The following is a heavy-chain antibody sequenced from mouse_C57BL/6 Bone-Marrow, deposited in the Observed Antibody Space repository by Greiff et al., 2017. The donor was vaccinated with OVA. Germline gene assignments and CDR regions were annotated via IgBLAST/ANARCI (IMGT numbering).Heavy chain of an antibody. J-gene: IGHJ4*01. CDR2: IRLKSDNYAT. V-gene: IGHV6-3*01. D-gene: IGHD1-1*01. CDR3: TGLFITTVVADYAMDY. Sequence: EVKLMESGGGLVQPGGSMKLSCVASGFTFSNYWMNWVRQSPEKGLEWVAQIRLKSDNYATHYAESVKGRFTISRDDSKSSVYLQMNNLRAEDTGIYYCTGLFITTVVADYAMDYWGQGTSVTVSS. CDR1: GFTFSNYW.